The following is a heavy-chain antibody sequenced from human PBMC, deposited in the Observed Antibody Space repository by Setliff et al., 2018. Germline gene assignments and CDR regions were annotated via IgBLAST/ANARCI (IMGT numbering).Heavy chain of an antibody. Sequence: GGSLRLSCAASGSTFSSYEMNWVRQAPGKGLEWVANIKQDGSEKYYVDSVKGRFTISRDNAKNSLYLQMNSLRAEDTAVYYCARAPSSSSASWFDPWGQGTLVTVSS. D-gene: IGHD6-6*01. CDR2: IKQDGSEK. J-gene: IGHJ5*02. CDR1: GSTFSSYE. V-gene: IGHV3-7*01. CDR3: ARAPSSSSASWFDP.